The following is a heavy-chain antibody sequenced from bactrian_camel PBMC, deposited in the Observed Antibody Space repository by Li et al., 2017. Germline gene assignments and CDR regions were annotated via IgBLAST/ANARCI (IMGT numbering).Heavy chain of an antibody. D-gene: IGHD1*01. V-gene: IGHV3S53*01. J-gene: IGHJ4*01. CDR2: INRDGTT. Sequence: VQLVESGGGSVQAGGSLELSCTAPGIASTRCGMDWYRETAENEREWVAAINRDGTTRYADSVKGRFSVSKDESEGTVYLRLNSLKPEDTAMYVCQTIPADGCWHQYAGRGTQVTVS. CDR1: GIASTRCG.